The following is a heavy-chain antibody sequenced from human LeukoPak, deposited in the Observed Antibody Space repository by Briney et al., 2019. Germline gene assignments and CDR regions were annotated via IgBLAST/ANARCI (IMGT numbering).Heavy chain of an antibody. CDR2: ISYDGSNK. D-gene: IGHD6-19*01. CDR3: ARDPIIAVAGTFDY. V-gene: IGHV3-30-3*01. Sequence: PGGSLRLSCVASGFTFSSYAMHWVRQAPGKGLEWVAVISYDGSNKYYADSVKGRSTISRDNSKNTLYLQMNSLRAEDTAVYYCARDPIIAVAGTFDYWGQGTLVTVSS. J-gene: IGHJ4*02. CDR1: GFTFSSYA.